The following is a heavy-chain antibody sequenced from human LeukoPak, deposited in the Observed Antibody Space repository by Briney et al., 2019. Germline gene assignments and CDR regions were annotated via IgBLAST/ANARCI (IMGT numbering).Heavy chain of an antibody. J-gene: IGHJ4*02. V-gene: IGHV4-61*09. CDR2: IYTSDST. CDR1: GGSIGSGGYY. Sequence: SQTPSLTCTVSGGSIGSGGYYWSWIRQPAGKGLEWIGHIYTSDSTNYNPSLKSRVTISVDTSKNQFSLKLSSVTAADTAVYYCARFSPVTTSFDYWGQGTLVTVSS. D-gene: IGHD4-17*01. CDR3: ARFSPVTTSFDY.